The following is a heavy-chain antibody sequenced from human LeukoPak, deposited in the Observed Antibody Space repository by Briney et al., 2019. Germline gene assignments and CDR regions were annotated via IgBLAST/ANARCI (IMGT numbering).Heavy chain of an antibody. CDR1: GFTFSSYS. CDR2: ISSSSSYI. J-gene: IGHJ4*02. V-gene: IGHV3-21*01. Sequence: GGSLRLSCAASGFTFSSYSMNWVRQAPWNGLEWVSSISSSSSYIYYADSVKGRFTISRDNAKNSLYLQMNSLRAEDTAVYYCARGIAGSFDYWGQGTLVTVSS. CDR3: ARGIAGSFDY. D-gene: IGHD6-13*01.